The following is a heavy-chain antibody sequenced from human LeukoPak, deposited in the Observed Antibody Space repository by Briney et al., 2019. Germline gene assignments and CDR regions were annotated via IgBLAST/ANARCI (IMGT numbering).Heavy chain of an antibody. D-gene: IGHD5-12*01. CDR1: GFTFSSYA. CDR2: ISGSGGST. Sequence: PGGSLRLSCAASGFTFSSYAMSWVRQAPGKGLEWVSTISGSGGSTYYADSVKGRFSISRDNSKNTLYLQMNSLRAEDTAVYYCAKGLRGYRNFDYWGQGTLVTVSS. CDR3: AKGLRGYRNFDY. V-gene: IGHV3-23*01. J-gene: IGHJ4*02.